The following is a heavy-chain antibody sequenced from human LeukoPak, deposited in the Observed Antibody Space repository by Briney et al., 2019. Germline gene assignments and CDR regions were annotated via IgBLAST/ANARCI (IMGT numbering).Heavy chain of an antibody. D-gene: IGHD3-16*01. CDR2: ISSSSSYI. CDR1: GFTFSSYG. Sequence: PGGSLRLSCAASGFTFSSYGMNWARQAPGKGLEWVSSISSSSSYIYYADSVKGRFTISRDNAKNSLYLQMNSLRAEDTAVYYCARVFGGVTDYWGQGTLVTVSS. CDR3: ARVFGGVTDY. J-gene: IGHJ4*02. V-gene: IGHV3-21*01.